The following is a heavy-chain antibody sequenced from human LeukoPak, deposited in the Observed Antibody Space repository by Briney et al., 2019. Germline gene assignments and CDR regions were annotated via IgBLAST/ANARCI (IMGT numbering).Heavy chain of an antibody. V-gene: IGHV3-74*01. CDR2: INSDGSST. D-gene: IGHD3-22*01. CDR1: GFTFSSYW. CDR3: ARGYDSSGYEYYFDY. J-gene: IGHJ4*02. Sequence: GGSLRLSCAASGFTFSSYWMHWVRQAPGKGLVWVSRINSDGSSTSYADSVKGRFTISRDNAKNTLYLQMNSLRAEDTAVYYCARGYDSSGYEYYFDYWGQGTLVTVSS.